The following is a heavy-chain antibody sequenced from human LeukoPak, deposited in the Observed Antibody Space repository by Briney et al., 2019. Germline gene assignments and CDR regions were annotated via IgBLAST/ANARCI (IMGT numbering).Heavy chain of an antibody. CDR2: FDPEDGET. Sequence: ASVKVSCKVSGYTLTELSMHWVRQAPGKGLEWMGGFDPEDGETIYAQKFQGRVTMTEDTYTDTAYMELSSPRSEDTAVYYRAKGRSILDYYDSSGYLWYWGQGTLVTVSS. CDR3: AKGRSILDYYDSSGYLWY. CDR1: GYTLTELS. V-gene: IGHV1-24*01. D-gene: IGHD3-22*01. J-gene: IGHJ4*02.